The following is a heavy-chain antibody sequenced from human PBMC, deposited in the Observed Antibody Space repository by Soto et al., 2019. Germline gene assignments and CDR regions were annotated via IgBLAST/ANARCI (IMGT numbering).Heavy chain of an antibody. CDR3: AKIGVSYGDSGGAFDI. V-gene: IGHV3-66*01. J-gene: IGHJ3*02. D-gene: IGHD4-17*01. CDR1: GFTVSSNY. Sequence: GGSLRLSCAASGFTVSSNYMTWVRQAPGKGLEWVSVIYDDGSTYYADSVKGRFTISRDSSKNTLYLQMHSLRAEDTAVYYCAKIGVSYGDSGGAFDIWGQGTVVTVSS. CDR2: IYDDGST.